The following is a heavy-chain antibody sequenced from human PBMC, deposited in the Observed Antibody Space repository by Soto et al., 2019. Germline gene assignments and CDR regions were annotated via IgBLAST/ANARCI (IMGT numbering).Heavy chain of an antibody. CDR1: GFTFGDYA. Sequence: PGGSLRLSCTASGFTFGDYAMSWFRQAPGKGLEWVGFIRSKAYGGTTEYAASVKGRFTISRDDSKSIAYLQMNSLKTEDTAVYYCTRVVPVGATTRDYYYGMDVWGQGTTVTVSS. J-gene: IGHJ6*02. D-gene: IGHD1-26*01. V-gene: IGHV3-49*03. CDR2: IRSKAYGGTT. CDR3: TRVVPVGATTRDYYYGMDV.